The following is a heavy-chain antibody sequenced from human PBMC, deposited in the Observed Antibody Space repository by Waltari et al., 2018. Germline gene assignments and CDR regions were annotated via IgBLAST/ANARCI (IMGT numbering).Heavy chain of an antibody. CDR1: VFTFSDYW. Sequence: EVQLVESGGGLVQPGGSLRLSCSTSVFTFSDYWMTWVRQPPGKGLEWVATIKKDGSENYYVDSVKGRFTISRDNGKNSLYLQTNSLRADDTAMYYCARGHYGMDVWGQGTTVTVSS. CDR3: ARGHYGMDV. CDR2: IKKDGSEN. V-gene: IGHV3-7*03. J-gene: IGHJ6*02.